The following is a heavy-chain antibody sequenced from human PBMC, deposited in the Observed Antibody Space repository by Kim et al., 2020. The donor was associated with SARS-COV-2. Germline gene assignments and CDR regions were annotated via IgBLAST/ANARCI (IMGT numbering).Heavy chain of an antibody. CDR1: GFTFSSYA. CDR2: ISGSGGST. CDR3: AKIPGEKKQYYDFWSGYYDWYFDL. V-gene: IGHV3-23*01. D-gene: IGHD3-3*01. J-gene: IGHJ2*01. Sequence: GGSLRLSCAASGFTFSSYAMSWVRQAPGKGLEWVSAISGSGGSTYYADSVKGRFTISRDNSKNTLYLQMNSLRAEDTAVYYCAKIPGEKKQYYDFWSGYYDWYFDLWGRGTLVTVSS.